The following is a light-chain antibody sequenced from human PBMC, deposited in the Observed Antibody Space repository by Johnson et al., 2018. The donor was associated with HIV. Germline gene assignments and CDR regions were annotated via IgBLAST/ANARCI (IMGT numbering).Light chain of an antibody. Sequence: QSVLTQPPSVSAAPGQKVTISCSGSSSNIGNNYVSWYQQFPGTAPKLLIYDNNKRPSGIPDQFSGSKSGPSATLGITGLQTGDEADYYCGTWDSSLSADVFGTGTKVTVL. CDR3: GTWDSSLSADV. CDR1: SSNIGNNY. J-gene: IGLJ1*01. V-gene: IGLV1-51*01. CDR2: DNN.